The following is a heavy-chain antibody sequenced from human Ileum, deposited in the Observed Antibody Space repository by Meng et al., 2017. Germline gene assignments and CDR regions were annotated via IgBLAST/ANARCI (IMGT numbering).Heavy chain of an antibody. J-gene: IGHJ4*02. V-gene: IGHV1-3*01. Sequence: VQLVQFGAEVKKRGASVKVSCRASGLTFVSYAIYWVRQAPGQGLEWMGWITAGNGNTKYSQKFQGRVTITRDTSASAVYMELSNLKFEDTAVYYCARDMPYSSGSFDYWGQGTLVTVSS. CDR1: GLTFVSYA. CDR3: ARDMPYSSGSFDY. D-gene: IGHD3-10*01. CDR2: ITAGNGNT.